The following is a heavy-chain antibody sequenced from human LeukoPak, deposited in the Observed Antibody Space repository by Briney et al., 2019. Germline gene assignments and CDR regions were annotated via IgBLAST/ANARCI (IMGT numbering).Heavy chain of an antibody. CDR2: IYYSGST. V-gene: IGHV4-39*01. CDR3: ARHRNSGSWPSGGYFDY. D-gene: IGHD1-26*01. Sequence: PGGSLRLSCAASGFTFSSYGMHWVRQPPGKGLEWIGSIYYSGSTYYNPSLKSRVTISVDTSKSQFSLNLSSATATDTAIYYCARHRNSGSWPSGGYFDYWGQGTLVTVSS. J-gene: IGHJ4*02. CDR1: GFTFSSYG.